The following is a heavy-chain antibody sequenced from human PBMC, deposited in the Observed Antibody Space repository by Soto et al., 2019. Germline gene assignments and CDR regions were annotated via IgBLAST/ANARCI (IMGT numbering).Heavy chain of an antibody. CDR2: ISGSDGDT. CDR3: ARHLHYFDY. Sequence: EVQLLESGGGLVQPGGSLRLSCAASGFTFSTYAMTWVRQAPGKGLEWVSGISGSDGDTYYADSVKGRFTFSRDNSKNTLYLQMNSLRAEDTVVYYCARHLHYFDYWGQGTLVTVSS. V-gene: IGHV3-23*01. CDR1: GFTFSTYA. J-gene: IGHJ4*02.